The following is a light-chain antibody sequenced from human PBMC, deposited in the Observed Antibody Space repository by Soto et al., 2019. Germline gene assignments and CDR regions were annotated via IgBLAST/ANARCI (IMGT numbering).Light chain of an antibody. CDR2: EVH. Sequence: QSVLTQPASVSGSPGQSITISCTGSSSDIGAYNYVSWYQQHPDKAPKLIIYEVHNRPSGVSNRFSGSKSGNTASLTISGLQAEDEADYYCNSFTTSNSWVFGGGTQLTVL. CDR1: SSDIGAYNY. V-gene: IGLV2-14*01. CDR3: NSFTTSNSWV. J-gene: IGLJ3*02.